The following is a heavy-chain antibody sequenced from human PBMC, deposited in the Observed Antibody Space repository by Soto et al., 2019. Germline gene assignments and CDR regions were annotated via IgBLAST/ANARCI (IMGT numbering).Heavy chain of an antibody. Sequence: ETLSLTCTFSGGSINTFYWSWVRQPAGKGLEWIGRIFSSGSTSFNPSLESRVAMSVDTSKNHFSLNLSSVTAADMAVYYCAREGSYSAYNFAHGIQLWSFDFWGQGALVTVSS. CDR2: IFSSGST. J-gene: IGHJ4*02. V-gene: IGHV4-4*07. CDR1: GGSINTFY. CDR3: AREGSYSAYNFAHGIQLWSFDF. D-gene: IGHD5-12*01.